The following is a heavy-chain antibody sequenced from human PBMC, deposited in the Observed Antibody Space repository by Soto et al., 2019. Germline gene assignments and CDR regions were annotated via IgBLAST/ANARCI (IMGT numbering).Heavy chain of an antibody. CDR2: ISGSGGST. D-gene: IGHD2-2*02. J-gene: IGHJ4*01. CDR1: GFTSVDHA. V-gene: IGHV3-23*01. CDR3: TTDSYITIVTVRFDY. Sequence: HPNAASGFTSVDHAGSWISQTPRKGLEWVSAISGSGGSTYYADSVKGRFTISRDNSKNTLYLQMNSLKTEDTAVYYCTTDSYITIVTVRFDYWGHGTLVTVSS.